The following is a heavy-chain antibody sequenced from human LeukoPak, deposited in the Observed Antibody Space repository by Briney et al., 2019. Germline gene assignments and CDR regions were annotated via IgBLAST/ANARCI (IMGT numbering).Heavy chain of an antibody. CDR1: GFTVSSNY. J-gene: IGHJ4*02. CDR2: IYSGGST. CDR3: ARGSPACPRCSAH. D-gene: IGHD2-8*01. V-gene: IGHV3-53*04. Sequence: PGGSLRLSCAASGFTVSSNYMSWVRQAPGKGLEWVSVIYSGGSTYYADSVKGRFTISRHNSKNSLYLQMNSLRAEDTAVYYCARGSPACPRCSAHWGQGTLVTVSS.